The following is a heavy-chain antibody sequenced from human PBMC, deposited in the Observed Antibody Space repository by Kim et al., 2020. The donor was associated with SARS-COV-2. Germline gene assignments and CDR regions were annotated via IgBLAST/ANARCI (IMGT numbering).Heavy chain of an antibody. J-gene: IGHJ4*02. V-gene: IGHV3-48*03. CDR3: ARGSSGYYYGGG. D-gene: IGHD3-22*01. Sequence: CADSVKGRFTISRDNAKNSLYLKMNSLRAEDTAVYYCARGSSGYYYGGGWGQGTLVTVSS.